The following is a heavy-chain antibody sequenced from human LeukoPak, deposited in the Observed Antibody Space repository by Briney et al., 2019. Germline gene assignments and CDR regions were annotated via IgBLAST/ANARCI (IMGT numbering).Heavy chain of an antibody. CDR3: ARECIDMTTVTTDDY. V-gene: IGHV4-39*02. CDR1: GGSISSSSYY. J-gene: IGHJ4*02. CDR2: IYYSGST. D-gene: IGHD4-17*01. Sequence: PSETLSLTCTVSGGSISSSSYYWGWIRQPPGKGLEWIGSIYYSGSTYYNPSLKSRVTISVDTSKNQFSLKLSSVTAADTAVYYCARECIDMTTVTTDDYWGQGTLVTVSS.